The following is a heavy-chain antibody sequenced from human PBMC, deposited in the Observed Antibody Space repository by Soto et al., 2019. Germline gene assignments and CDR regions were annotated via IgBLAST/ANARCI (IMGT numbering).Heavy chain of an antibody. V-gene: IGHV3-23*01. CDR3: AMEIRASFTCFDY. Sequence: EVQLLESGGGLVQPGGSLRLSCAASGFTVSNYAMGWVRQAPGKGLEWVSTLSNSGGSTFYADSVRGRFTISRDNSKNTLYLLMNSLRAEDTAVYHCAMEIRASFTCFDYWGQGSLVTVSS. CDR1: GFTVSNYA. D-gene: IGHD1-1*01. J-gene: IGHJ4*02. CDR2: LSNSGGST.